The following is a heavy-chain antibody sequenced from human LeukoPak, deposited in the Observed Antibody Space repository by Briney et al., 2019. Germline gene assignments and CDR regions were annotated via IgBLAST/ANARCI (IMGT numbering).Heavy chain of an antibody. J-gene: IGHJ4*02. CDR3: AKGVVVDY. V-gene: IGHV3-30*04. D-gene: IGHD2-2*01. CDR1: GFTFSSYT. Sequence: GRSLRLSCAASGFTFSSYTLHWVRQAPGKGLEWLAVISYDGSNKYYADSVKGRFTISRDNSKNTLYLQMNSLRAEDTAVYYCAKGVVVDYWGQGTLVTVSS. CDR2: ISYDGSNK.